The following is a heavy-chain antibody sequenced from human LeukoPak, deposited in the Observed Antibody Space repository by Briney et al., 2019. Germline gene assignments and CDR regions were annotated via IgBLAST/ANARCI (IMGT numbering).Heavy chain of an antibody. Sequence: ASVKVSCKASGYTFTGYYMHWVRQAPGQALEWMGWINPNSGGTNYAQKFQGRVTMTRDTSISTAYMELSRLRSDDTAVYYCARVDPSYYYDSSGYYGAYFDYWGQGTLVTVSS. CDR3: ARVDPSYYYDSSGYYGAYFDY. J-gene: IGHJ4*02. CDR2: INPNSGGT. D-gene: IGHD3-22*01. V-gene: IGHV1-2*02. CDR1: GYTFTGYY.